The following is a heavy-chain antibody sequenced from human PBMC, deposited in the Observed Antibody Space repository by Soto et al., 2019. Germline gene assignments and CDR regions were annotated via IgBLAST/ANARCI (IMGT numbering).Heavy chain of an antibody. V-gene: IGHV1-18*01. CDR3: ARELGVDEFLGYCSGTSCWGWFDP. J-gene: IGHJ5*02. CDR2: ISTYNANT. D-gene: IGHD2-2*01. Sequence: ASVKVSCKASGYTFGSYGISWVRQAPGQGLEWLGWISTYNANTNYEQKFQGRVTMTTDTSTSTAYMELRSLRSDDTAMYYCARELGVDEFLGYCSGTSCWGWFDPWG. CDR1: GYTFGSYG.